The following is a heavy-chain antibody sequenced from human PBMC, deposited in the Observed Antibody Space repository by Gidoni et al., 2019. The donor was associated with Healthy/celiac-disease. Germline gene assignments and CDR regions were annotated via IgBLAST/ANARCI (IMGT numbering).Heavy chain of an antibody. CDR2: IYSGGST. Sequence: EVQLVESGGGLIQPGGSLRLSCAASGFTVSSNYMSWVRQAPGKGLEWVSVIYSGGSTYYADSVKGRFTISRDNSKNTLYLQMNSLRAEDTAVYYCAREGYYYDSSGYYFYWGQGTLVTVSS. CDR3: AREGYYYDSSGYYFY. CDR1: GFTVSSNY. V-gene: IGHV3-53*01. J-gene: IGHJ4*02. D-gene: IGHD3-22*01.